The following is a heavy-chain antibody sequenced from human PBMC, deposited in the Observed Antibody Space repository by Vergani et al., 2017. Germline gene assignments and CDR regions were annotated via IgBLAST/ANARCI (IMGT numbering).Heavy chain of an antibody. CDR3: ASNPGGRGNYYFDY. CDR1: GFTFSSYG. Sequence: QVQLVESGGGVVQPGRSLRLSCAASGFTFSSYGMHWVRQAPGKGLEWVAVIWYDGSNKYYADSVKGRFTISRDISKNTLYLQMNSLRAEDTAVYYCASNPGGRGNYYFDYWGQGTLVTVSS. V-gene: IGHV3-33*01. D-gene: IGHD1-14*01. CDR2: IWYDGSNK. J-gene: IGHJ4*02.